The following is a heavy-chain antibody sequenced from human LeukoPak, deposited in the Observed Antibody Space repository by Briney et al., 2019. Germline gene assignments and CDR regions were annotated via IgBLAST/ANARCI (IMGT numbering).Heavy chain of an antibody. CDR3: TKDEGWEHHY. J-gene: IGHJ4*02. V-gene: IGHV3-23*01. Sequence: GGSQRLSCAASGITIRSSGMSWVRQAPGKGLEWVSGISASDGNTYYADSVQGRFTISRDRSENTLYLQMNSLRAGDTAIYYCTKDEGWEHHYWGQGTLVTVSS. D-gene: IGHD1/OR15-1a*01. CDR1: GITIRSSG. CDR2: ISASDGNT.